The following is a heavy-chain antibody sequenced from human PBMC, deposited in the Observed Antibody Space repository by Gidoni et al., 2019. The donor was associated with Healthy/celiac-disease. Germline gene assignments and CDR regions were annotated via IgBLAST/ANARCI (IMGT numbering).Heavy chain of an antibody. CDR3: ARIAARPVYYYYMDV. D-gene: IGHD6-6*01. J-gene: IGHJ6*03. V-gene: IGHV2-26*01. CDR1: GFSLSNPRMG. Sequence: QVTLKESGPVLVKPTETLTLTCTVSGFSLSNPRMGVSWIRQPPGKALEWLAHIFSNDEKSYSTSLKSRLTISKDTSKSQVVLTMTNMDPVDTATYYCARIAARPVYYYYMDVWGKGTTVTVSS. CDR2: IFSNDEK.